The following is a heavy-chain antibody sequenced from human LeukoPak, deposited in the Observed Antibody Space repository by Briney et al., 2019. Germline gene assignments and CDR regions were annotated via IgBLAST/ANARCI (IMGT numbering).Heavy chain of an antibody. CDR3: AAERRYYYDSSGYHPLYFDY. V-gene: IGHV4-34*01. Sequence: SSETLSLTCAVYGGSFSGYYWSWIRQAPGKGLEWIAEINHSGSTKYNPPPKSRVTISVDTSKNQFSLKLSSVTAADTAVYYCAAERRYYYDSSGYHPLYFDYWGQGTLVTVSS. CDR2: INHSGST. D-gene: IGHD3-22*01. CDR1: GGSFSGYY. J-gene: IGHJ4*02.